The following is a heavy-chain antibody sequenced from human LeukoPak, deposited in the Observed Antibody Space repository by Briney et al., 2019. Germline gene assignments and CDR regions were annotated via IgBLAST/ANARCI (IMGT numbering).Heavy chain of an antibody. Sequence: GGSLRLSCAASGFTFSSYWMHWVRHAPGKGLVWVSRINRDGSSTMYADSVKGRFTISREHAKNTLYLKMNSLIPEDTAVYYCGIDTKQGRNGLDVWGQGTTVTVSS. D-gene: IGHD3-3*01. CDR3: GIDTKQGRNGLDV. CDR2: INRDGSST. V-gene: IGHV3-74*03. J-gene: IGHJ6*02. CDR1: GFTFSSYW.